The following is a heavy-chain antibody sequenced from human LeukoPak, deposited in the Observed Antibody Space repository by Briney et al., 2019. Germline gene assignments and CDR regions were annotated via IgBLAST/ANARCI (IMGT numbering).Heavy chain of an antibody. D-gene: IGHD3-10*01. Sequence: GGSLRLSCSASGFSFSSFAMHWVRQAPGKGLEYVSAISSNGGSTYYADSVKGRFTISRDNSKNTLYLQMSSLRAEDTAVYYCVKDWRYYGSGSYDPLDYWGQGTLVTVSS. V-gene: IGHV3-64D*06. CDR1: GFSFSSFA. J-gene: IGHJ4*02. CDR3: VKDWRYYGSGSYDPLDY. CDR2: ISSNGGST.